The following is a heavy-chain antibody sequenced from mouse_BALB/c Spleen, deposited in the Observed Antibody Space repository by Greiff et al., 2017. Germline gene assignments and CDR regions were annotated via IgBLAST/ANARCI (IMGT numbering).Heavy chain of an antibody. CDR1: GFTFSSFG. CDR2: ISSGSSTI. V-gene: IGHV5-17*02. J-gene: IGHJ3*01. CDR3: ARSSYGNCFAY. Sequence: EVQRVESGGGLVQPGGSRKLSCAASGFTFSSFGMHWVRQAPEKGLEWVAYISSGSSTIYYADTVKGRFTISRDNPKNTLFLQMTSLRSEDTAMYYCARSSYGNCFAYWGQGTLVTVSA. D-gene: IGHD2-10*02.